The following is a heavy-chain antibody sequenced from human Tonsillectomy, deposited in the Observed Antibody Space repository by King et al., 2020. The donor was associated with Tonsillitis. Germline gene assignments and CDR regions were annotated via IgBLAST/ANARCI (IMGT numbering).Heavy chain of an antibody. CDR2: IRSKANSYAT. J-gene: IGHJ4*02. Sequence: VQLVESGGGLVQPGGSLKLSCAASGFTFSGSAMHWVRQASGKGLEWVGRIRSKANSYATAYAASVKGRFNISRGDSKNTAYLQMNSLKSEDTAVYYCTSTQFYGSGSYDYWGQGTLVTVSS. CDR3: TSTQFYGSGSYDY. D-gene: IGHD3-10*01. V-gene: IGHV3-73*02. CDR1: GFTFSGSA.